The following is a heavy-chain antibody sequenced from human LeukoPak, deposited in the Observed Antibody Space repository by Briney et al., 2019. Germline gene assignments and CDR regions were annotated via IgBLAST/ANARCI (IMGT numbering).Heavy chain of an antibody. J-gene: IGHJ4*02. CDR2: IIPILGIA. CDR3: AIVINYYGSVAHLDY. CDR1: GGTFSSYA. D-gene: IGHD3-10*01. V-gene: IGHV1-69*04. Sequence: SVKASCKASGGTFSSYAVTWVRLAPGQGLEWMGRIIPILGIANYAQKFQGRVTITADKSTSTAYMELSSLRSEDTAVYYCAIVINYYGSVAHLDYWGQGTLVTVSS.